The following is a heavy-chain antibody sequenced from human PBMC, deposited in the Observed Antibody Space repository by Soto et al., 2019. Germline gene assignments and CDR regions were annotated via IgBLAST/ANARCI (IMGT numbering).Heavy chain of an antibody. V-gene: IGHV3-74*01. CDR3: ARVPTTVTTPGMDV. Sequence: GGSLTLSCAASGFTFSSYWMHWVRQAPGAGLMWVSRISPDGSTTSYADSVKGRFTISRDNAKNTLYLQMNSLRVEDTAVYYCARVPTTVTTPGMDVWGQGTTVTVS. CDR2: ISPDGSTT. J-gene: IGHJ6*02. D-gene: IGHD4-4*01. CDR1: GFTFSSYW.